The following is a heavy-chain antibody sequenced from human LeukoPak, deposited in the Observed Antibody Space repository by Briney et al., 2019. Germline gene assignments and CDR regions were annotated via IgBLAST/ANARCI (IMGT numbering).Heavy chain of an antibody. Sequence: SVKVSCKASGGTFSSYAISWVRQAPGQGLEWMGGIIPIFGTANYAQKFQGRVTITADESTSTAYMELSSLRSEDTAVYYCAREVQVVPAATHYYYYYMDVWGKGTTVTVSS. V-gene: IGHV1-69*13. D-gene: IGHD2-2*01. J-gene: IGHJ6*03. CDR3: AREVQVVPAATHYYYYYMDV. CDR1: GGTFSSYA. CDR2: IIPIFGTA.